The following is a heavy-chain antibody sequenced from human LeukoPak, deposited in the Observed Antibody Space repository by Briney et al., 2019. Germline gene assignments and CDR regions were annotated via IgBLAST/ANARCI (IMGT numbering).Heavy chain of an antibody. Sequence: GGSLRLSCAASGFTFSSYSINWVRQAPGKGLEWVSYISSRSSTIYYADSVKGRFTISRDNAKNSLYLQMNSLRAEDTAVYYCAKDLTVTSTCYFDLWGQGTLVTVSS. V-gene: IGHV3-48*04. CDR2: ISSRSSTI. D-gene: IGHD4-17*01. J-gene: IGHJ5*02. CDR1: GFTFSSYS. CDR3: AKDLTVTSTCYFDL.